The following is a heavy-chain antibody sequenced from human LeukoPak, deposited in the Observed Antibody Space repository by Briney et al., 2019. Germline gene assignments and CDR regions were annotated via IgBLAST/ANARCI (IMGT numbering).Heavy chain of an antibody. CDR2: ISYDGSNK. D-gene: IGHD6-19*01. CDR3: ARVQEWLTYYLDY. Sequence: GGSLRLSCAASGFTFSSYAMHWVRQAPGMGLEWVAVISYDGSNKYYADSVKGRFTISRDNSKNTLYLQMNSLRAEDTAVYYCARVQEWLTYYLDYWGQGTLVTVSS. CDR1: GFTFSSYA. V-gene: IGHV3-30*04. J-gene: IGHJ4*02.